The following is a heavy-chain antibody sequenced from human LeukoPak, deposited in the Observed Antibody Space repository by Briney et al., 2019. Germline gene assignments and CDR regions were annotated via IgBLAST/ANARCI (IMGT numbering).Heavy chain of an antibody. CDR1: GFIFSSLA. D-gene: IGHD6-19*01. CDR2: ISGSGGST. J-gene: IGHJ5*02. V-gene: IGHV3-23*01. Sequence: GGSLRLSCAASGFIFSSLAMSWLRQAPGKGLEWVSTISGSGGSTYYADSVKGRFTISRDNSKNTVYLQMNSLRAEDTAVYYCAKALRSSGWYPFDPWGQGTLVTVSS. CDR3: AKALRSSGWYPFDP.